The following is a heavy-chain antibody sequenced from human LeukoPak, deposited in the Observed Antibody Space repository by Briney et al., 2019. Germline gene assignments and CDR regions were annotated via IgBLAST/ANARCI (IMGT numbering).Heavy chain of an antibody. Sequence: GGSLRLSCTASGFTFSNYALSWVRQAPGKGLEWVVSGSGANTYYADSVKGRFTISRDNSKNTVFLQMNSLRAEDTAVYYCARELNWNYAYNPWGQGTLVTVSS. D-gene: IGHD1-7*01. CDR3: ARELNWNYAYNP. J-gene: IGHJ5*02. CDR1: GFTFSNYA. V-gene: IGHV3-23*01. CDR2: SGSGANT.